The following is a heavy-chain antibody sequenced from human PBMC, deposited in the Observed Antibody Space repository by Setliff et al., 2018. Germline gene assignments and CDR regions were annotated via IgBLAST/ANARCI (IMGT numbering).Heavy chain of an antibody. CDR3: ARGFDVCGGGACYTDGPYYFDY. J-gene: IGHJ4*02. CDR2: IYYSGST. CDR1: GASISSSRNY. V-gene: IGHV4-39*07. Sequence: SETLSLTCTVSGASISSSRNYWVWIRQPPGKGLEWIGSIYYSGSTNYNPSLKSRVTISVDTSKNQFSLKLSSVAAADTAVYYCARGFDVCGGGACYTDGPYYFDYWGLGTLVTVSS. D-gene: IGHD2-21*02.